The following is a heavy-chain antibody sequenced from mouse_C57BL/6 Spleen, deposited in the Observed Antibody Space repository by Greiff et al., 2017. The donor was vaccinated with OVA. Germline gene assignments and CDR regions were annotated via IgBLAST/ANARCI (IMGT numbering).Heavy chain of an antibody. CDR1: GFNIKDDY. CDR2: IDPENGDT. CDR3: TSGTSLYFDV. J-gene: IGHJ1*03. D-gene: IGHD4-1*01. V-gene: IGHV14-4*01. Sequence: DVKLQESGAELVRPGASVKLSCTASGFNIKDDYMHWVKQRPEQGLEWIGWIDPENGDTEYASKFQGKATITADTSSNTAYLQLSSLTSEDTAVYYCTSGTSLYFDVWGTGTTVTVSS.